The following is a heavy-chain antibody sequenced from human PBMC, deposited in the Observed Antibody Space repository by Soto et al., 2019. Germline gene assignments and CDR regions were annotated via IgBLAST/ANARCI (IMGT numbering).Heavy chain of an antibody. V-gene: IGHV4-34*01. CDR3: ARDRPARASGYPLSPPYYYYVMDV. J-gene: IGHJ6*02. D-gene: IGHD5-12*01. CDR2: INHSGST. CDR1: GGSFSGYY. Sequence: SETLSLTCAVYGGSFSGYYWSWIRQPPGKGLEWIGEINHSGSTNYNPSLKSRVTISVDTSKNQFSLKLSSVTAADTAVYYCARDRPARASGYPLSPPYYYYVMDVWGQGTTVTVSS.